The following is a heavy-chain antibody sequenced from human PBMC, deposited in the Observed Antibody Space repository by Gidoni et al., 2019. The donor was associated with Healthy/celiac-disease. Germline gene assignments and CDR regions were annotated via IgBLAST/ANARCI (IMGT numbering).Heavy chain of an antibody. CDR3: ARQVTAMVGDWFDP. Sequence: QLQLQESGPGLVKPSETLSLTCTVSGGSISSSSYYWGWIRQPPGKGLEWIGSIYYSGSTSYNPSLKSRVTISVDTSKNQFSLKLSSVTAADTAVYYCARQVTAMVGDWFDPWGQGTLVTVSS. CDR2: IYYSGST. J-gene: IGHJ5*02. D-gene: IGHD5-18*01. V-gene: IGHV4-39*01. CDR1: GGSISSSSYY.